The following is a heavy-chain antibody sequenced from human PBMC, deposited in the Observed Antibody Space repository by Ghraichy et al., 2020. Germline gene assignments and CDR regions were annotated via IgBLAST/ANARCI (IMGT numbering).Heavy chain of an antibody. D-gene: IGHD3-16*01. Sequence: GGSLRLSCAASGFTFSSYWMHWVRQAPGKGLVWVSRINSDGSSTSYADSVKGRFTISRDNAKNTLYLQMNSLRAEDTAVYYCARDWGSRYYYYYYGMDVWGQGTTVTVSS. V-gene: IGHV3-74*01. CDR2: INSDGSST. J-gene: IGHJ6*02. CDR1: GFTFSSYW. CDR3: ARDWGSRYYYYYYGMDV.